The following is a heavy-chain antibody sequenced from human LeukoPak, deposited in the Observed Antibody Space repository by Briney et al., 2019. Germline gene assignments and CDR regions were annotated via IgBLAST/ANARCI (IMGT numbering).Heavy chain of an antibody. Sequence: SETLSLTCAVYGGSFSGYYWSWIRQPPGKGLEWIGEINHSGSTNYNPSLKSRVTISVDTSKNQFSLKLGSVTAADTAVYYCARGPTYYYDSSGYYYFTDWGQGTLVTVSS. V-gene: IGHV4-34*01. J-gene: IGHJ4*02. CDR1: GGSFSGYY. CDR3: ARGPTYYYDSSGYYYFTD. CDR2: INHSGST. D-gene: IGHD3-22*01.